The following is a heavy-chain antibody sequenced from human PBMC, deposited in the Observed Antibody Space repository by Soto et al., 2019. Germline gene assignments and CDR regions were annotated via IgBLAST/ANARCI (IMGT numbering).Heavy chain of an antibody. CDR3: ARDPYGDYMDY. V-gene: IGHV3-66*01. Sequence: EVQLVESGGGLVQPGGSLRLSCAASGFTFSSNYMSWVRQAPGKGLECVAVIYSGGSTYYADSVKGRFTISRDSSKNTLYLQRNSLRAEDTAVYYCARDPYGDYMDYWGQGTLVTVSS. CDR1: GFTFSSNY. J-gene: IGHJ4*02. CDR2: IYSGGST. D-gene: IGHD4-17*01.